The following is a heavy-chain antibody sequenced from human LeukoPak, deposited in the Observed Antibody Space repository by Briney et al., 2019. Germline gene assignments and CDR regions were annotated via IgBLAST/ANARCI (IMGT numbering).Heavy chain of an antibody. Sequence: GGSLRLSCAASGFTFSSYSMNWVRQAPGKGLEWVSSISSTSNYIYYADSVKGRFTISRDNAKNSLYLQMNSLRAEDTAVYYCARGQGKPQWGGGDYWGQGTLVTVSS. D-gene: IGHD1-26*01. CDR2: ISSTSNYI. CDR3: ARGQGKPQWGGGDY. CDR1: GFTFSSYS. J-gene: IGHJ4*02. V-gene: IGHV3-21*01.